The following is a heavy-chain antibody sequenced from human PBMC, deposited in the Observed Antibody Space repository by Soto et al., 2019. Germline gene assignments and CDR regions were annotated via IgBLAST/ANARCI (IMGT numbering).Heavy chain of an antibody. CDR2: IHIGGNT. CDR1: GFTVSDNY. V-gene: IGHV3-53*04. CDR3: TRDVSFDY. Sequence: EVQLVESGGGLVQPGGSLRLSCAASGFTVSDNYMSWVRQAPGKGLEWVSMIHIGGNTYYADSVKGRFTISRHNSENRMYLQMNSLRAEDTAVYYCTRDVSFDYWGQGTLVTVSS. J-gene: IGHJ4*02.